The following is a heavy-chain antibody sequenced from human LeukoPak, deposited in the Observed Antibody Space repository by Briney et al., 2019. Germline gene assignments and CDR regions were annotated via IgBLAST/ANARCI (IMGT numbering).Heavy chain of an antibody. V-gene: IGHV1-69*13. J-gene: IGHJ3*02. CDR3: ARDYGGNSGAFDI. CDR1: GGTFSSYG. D-gene: IGHD4-23*01. CDR2: IIPIFGTA. Sequence: ASVKVSCKASGGTFSSYGISWVRQAPGQGLEWMGGIIPIFGTANYAQKFQGRVTITADESTSTAYMELSSLRSEDTAVYYCARDYGGNSGAFDIWGQGTMVTVSS.